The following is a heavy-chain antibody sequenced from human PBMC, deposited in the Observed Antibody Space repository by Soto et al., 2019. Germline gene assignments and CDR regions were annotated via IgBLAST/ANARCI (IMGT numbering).Heavy chain of an antibody. CDR3: ARGTVTRYYYYYYTDV. V-gene: IGHV4-59*01. J-gene: IGHJ6*03. Sequence: SETLSLTCTVSGGSISSYYWSWIRQPPGKGLEWIGYIYYSGSTNYNPSLKSRVTISVDTSKNQFSLKLSSVTAADTAVYYCARGTVTRYYYYYYTDVWGKGTTVTVSS. CDR1: GGSISSYY. CDR2: IYYSGST. D-gene: IGHD4-4*01.